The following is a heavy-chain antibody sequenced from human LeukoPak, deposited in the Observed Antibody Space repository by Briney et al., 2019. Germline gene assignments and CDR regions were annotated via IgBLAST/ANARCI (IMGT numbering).Heavy chain of an antibody. D-gene: IGHD6-13*01. Sequence: GTSLRLSCAASGFTFSSYWMSWVRQAPGKGLEWVANIKQDGSEKYYVDSVKGRFTISRDNAKNSLYLQMNSLRAEDTAVYYCARDAGQQLVLTAFDIWGQGTMVTVSS. CDR2: IKQDGSEK. J-gene: IGHJ3*02. V-gene: IGHV3-7*01. CDR1: GFTFSSYW. CDR3: ARDAGQQLVLTAFDI.